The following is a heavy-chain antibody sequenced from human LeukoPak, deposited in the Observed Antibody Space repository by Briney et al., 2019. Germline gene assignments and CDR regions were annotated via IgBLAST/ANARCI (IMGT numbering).Heavy chain of an antibody. Sequence: RASETLSLTCAVSGYSISSGYYWGWIRQPPGKGLEWIGSIYHSGSTYYNPSLKSRVTISVDTSKNQFSLKLSSVTAADTAVYYCARPNYCSSTSCYPWFDPWGQGTLVTVSS. CDR1: GYSISSGYY. CDR3: ARPNYCSSTSCYPWFDP. J-gene: IGHJ5*02. V-gene: IGHV4-38-2*01. CDR2: IYHSGST. D-gene: IGHD2-2*01.